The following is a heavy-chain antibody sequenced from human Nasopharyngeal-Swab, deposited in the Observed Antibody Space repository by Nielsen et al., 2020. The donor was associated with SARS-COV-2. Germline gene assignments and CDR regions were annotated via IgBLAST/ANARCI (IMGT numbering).Heavy chain of an antibody. D-gene: IGHD2-15*01. J-gene: IGHJ5*02. CDR1: EFTFSDYV. CDR2: ISGSGDNT. Sequence: GESLKISCSVSEFTFSDYVMNWVRQAPGKGLEWVSGISGSGDNTYYADSVRGRFIISRDTSKNTLYLQMNSLRAEDTALYYCAKDSGAGFCSGGTCFPTNHWGQGTLVTVSS. CDR3: AKDSGAGFCSGGTCFPTNH. V-gene: IGHV3-23*01.